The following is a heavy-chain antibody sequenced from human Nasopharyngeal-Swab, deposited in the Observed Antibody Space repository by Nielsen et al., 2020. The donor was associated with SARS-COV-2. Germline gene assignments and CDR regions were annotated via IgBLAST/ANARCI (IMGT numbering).Heavy chain of an antibody. J-gene: IGHJ6*03. CDR3: AKTPGNYHYYMDV. Sequence: GESLKISCAASGFTFSSYSMNWVRQAPGKGLEWVSSISSSSSFIYYADSVKGRFTISRDNAKNSLYLQMNGLRGEDTAVYYCAKTPGNYHYYMDVWGKGTTVTVSS. CDR2: ISSSSSFI. V-gene: IGHV3-21*01. CDR1: GFTFSSYS.